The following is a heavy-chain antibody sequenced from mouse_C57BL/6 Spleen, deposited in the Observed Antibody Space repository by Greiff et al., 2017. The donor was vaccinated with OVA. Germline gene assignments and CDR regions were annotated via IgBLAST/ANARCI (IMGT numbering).Heavy chain of an antibody. Sequence: QVQLQQSDAELVKPGASVKISCKVSGYTFTDHTIHWMKQRPEQGLEWIGYIYPRDGSTTYNEKFKGKATLTADKSSSTAYMQLNSLTSEDSAVYFCARSDHYYGSSYDFDYWGQGTTLTVSS. D-gene: IGHD1-1*01. V-gene: IGHV1-78*01. CDR3: ARSDHYYGSSYDFDY. CDR2: IYPRDGST. CDR1: GYTFTDHT. J-gene: IGHJ2*01.